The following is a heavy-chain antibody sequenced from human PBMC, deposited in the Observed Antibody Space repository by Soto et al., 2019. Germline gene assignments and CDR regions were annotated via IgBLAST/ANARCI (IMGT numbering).Heavy chain of an antibody. V-gene: IGHV4-59*08. CDR1: GGSISSYY. Sequence: SETLSLTCTVSGGSISSYYWSWIRQPPGKGLEWIGYIYYSGSTNYNPSLKSRVTISVDTSKNQFSLKLSSVTAADTAVYYCARLYSGYASPFDYWGQGTLVTVSS. D-gene: IGHD5-12*01. CDR3: ARLYSGYASPFDY. CDR2: IYYSGST. J-gene: IGHJ4*02.